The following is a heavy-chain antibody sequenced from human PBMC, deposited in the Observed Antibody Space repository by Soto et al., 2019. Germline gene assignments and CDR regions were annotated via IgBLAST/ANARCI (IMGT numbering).Heavy chain of an antibody. J-gene: IGHJ1*01. V-gene: IGHV4-34*01. CDR3: ARVLYSSIPPGYFQH. CDR1: GGSFSGYY. Sequence: SETLSLTCAVYGGSFSGYYWSWIRQPPGKGLEWIGEINHSGSTNYNPSLKSRVTISVDTSKNQFSLKLSSVTAADTAVYYCARVLYSSIPPGYFQHWGQGALVTVSS. D-gene: IGHD6-13*01. CDR2: INHSGST.